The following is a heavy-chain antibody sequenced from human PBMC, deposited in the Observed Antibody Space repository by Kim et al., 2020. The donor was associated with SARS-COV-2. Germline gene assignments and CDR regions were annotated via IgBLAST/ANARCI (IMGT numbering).Heavy chain of an antibody. CDR3: ARLGYCSGGSCYFSFPDY. V-gene: IGHV4-34*01. CDR1: GGSFSGYY. CDR2: INHSGST. J-gene: IGHJ4*02. Sequence: SETLSLTCAVYGGSFSGYYWSWIRQPPGKGLEWIGEINHSGSTNYNPSLKSRVTISVDTSKNQFSLKLSSVTAADTAVYYCARLGYCSGGSCYFSFPDYWGQGTLVTVSS. D-gene: IGHD2-15*01.